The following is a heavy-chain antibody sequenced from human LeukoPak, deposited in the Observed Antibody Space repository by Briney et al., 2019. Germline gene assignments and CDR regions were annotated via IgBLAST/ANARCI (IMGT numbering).Heavy chain of an antibody. CDR2: XXSGGST. V-gene: IGHV3-53*01. D-gene: IGHD5-18*01. CDR1: GFTVSXNY. CDR3: ATTIVDTAMVDFYYYYGMDV. J-gene: IGHJ6*02. Sequence: PGGXLRLSCAASGFTVSXNYMSWXRQAPGKGLEXVXXXXSGGSTYYADSVKGRFTISRDNSKNTLYLQMNSLRAEDTAVYYCATTIVDTAMVDFYYYYGMDVWGQGTTVTVSS.